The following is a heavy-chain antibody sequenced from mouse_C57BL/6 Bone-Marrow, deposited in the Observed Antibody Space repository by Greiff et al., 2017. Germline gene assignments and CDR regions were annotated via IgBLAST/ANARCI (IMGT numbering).Heavy chain of an antibody. Sequence: VQLQQSGPELVKPGDSVKISCKASGYSFTGYFMNWVMQSHGKSLEWIGRINPYNGDTFSNQKFKGKATLTVDKSSSTAHMELRSLTSEDSAVYYCARGGFTTVVAPYAMDYWGQGTSVTVSS. J-gene: IGHJ4*01. V-gene: IGHV1-20*01. CDR1: GYSFTGYF. CDR3: ARGGFTTVVAPYAMDY. D-gene: IGHD1-1*01. CDR2: INPYNGDT.